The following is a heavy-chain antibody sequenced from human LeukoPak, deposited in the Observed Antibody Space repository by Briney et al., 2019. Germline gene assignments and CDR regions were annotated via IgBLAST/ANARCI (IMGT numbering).Heavy chain of an antibody. J-gene: IGHJ4*02. CDR2: ISVSGNT. CDR1: GFTLSSYA. CDR3: AKAIVGATGCFDY. Sequence: PGGSLRLSCAASGFTLSSYAMSWVRQGPGKGLEWVSAISVSGNTYHADSVKGRFTISRDSSKNTLYLQMNSLRAGDAAVYYCAKAIVGATGCFDYWGQGTLVTVSS. V-gene: IGHV3-23*01. D-gene: IGHD1-26*01.